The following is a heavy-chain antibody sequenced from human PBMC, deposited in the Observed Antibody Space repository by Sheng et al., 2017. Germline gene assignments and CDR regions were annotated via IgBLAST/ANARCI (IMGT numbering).Heavy chain of an antibody. D-gene: IGHD6-13*01. J-gene: IGHJ4*02. CDR1: GFIVNTVY. V-gene: IGHV3-66*01. Sequence: EVHLVESGGGLAQPGGSLRLSCAASGFIVNTVYMSWVRQAPGKGLEWVSVMYSSGNSYYADSVKGRFTISRDISKNTLSLQMNRLRVEDKALYFCVRDVPGVPVAGSWDYWGQGTLVTVSS. CDR3: VRDVPGVPVAGSWDY. CDR2: MYSSGNS.